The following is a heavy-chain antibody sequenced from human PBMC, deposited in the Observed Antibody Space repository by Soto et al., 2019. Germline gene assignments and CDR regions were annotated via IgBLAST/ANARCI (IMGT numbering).Heavy chain of an antibody. Sequence: GGSISSSSYYWGWIRQPPGKGLEWIGSIYYSGSTYYNPSLKSRVTISVDTSKNQFSLKLSSVTAADTAVYYCACLYMGKDVWGKGTTVTVSS. J-gene: IGHJ6*04. D-gene: IGHD3-16*01. CDR3: ACLYMGKDV. CDR2: IYYSGST. V-gene: IGHV4-39*01. CDR1: GGSISSSSYY.